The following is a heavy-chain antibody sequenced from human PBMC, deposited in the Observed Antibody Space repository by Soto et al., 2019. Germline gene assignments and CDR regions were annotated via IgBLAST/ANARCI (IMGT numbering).Heavy chain of an antibody. CDR1: GFTFSSYW. D-gene: IGHD3-16*01. V-gene: IGHV3-7*01. CDR3: AREDYYVAFDI. J-gene: IGHJ3*02. CDR2: IKQDGSEK. Sequence: GGCLRLSCAASGFTFSSYWMSWVRQAPGKGLEWVANIKQDGSEKYYVDSVKGRFTISRDNAKNSLYLQMNSLRAEDTAVYYCAREDYYVAFDIWGQGTMVTVSS.